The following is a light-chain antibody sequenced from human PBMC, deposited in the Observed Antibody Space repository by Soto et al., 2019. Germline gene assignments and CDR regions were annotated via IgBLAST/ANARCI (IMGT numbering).Light chain of an antibody. V-gene: IGKV3-20*01. CDR1: QSVSRTY. CDR2: ATS. CDR3: QQYGRSGT. J-gene: IGKJ1*01. Sequence: EVVFTQSPGTLSFSPGERATLSCRASQSVSRTYLAWYQQKPVQAPRLLIYATSSRATGIPDRFSGSGSGTDFTLTISRLEPEDFAVYYCQQYGRSGTFGQGTKVDIK.